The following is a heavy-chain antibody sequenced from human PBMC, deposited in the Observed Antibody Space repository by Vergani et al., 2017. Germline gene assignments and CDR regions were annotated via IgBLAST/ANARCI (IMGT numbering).Heavy chain of an antibody. Sequence: QVQLVQSESELKKPGASVKVSCKASGYMFTTYGISWVRQAPGQGLEWMGWINTNTGDPTYAQGFAGRFVFSLDTSVSTAHLQISSLKAEDTAIYYCAVRFRVLQDFDLWGRGTLVTVSS. D-gene: IGHD2-15*01. J-gene: IGHJ2*01. CDR2: INTNTGDP. CDR3: AVRFRVLQDFDL. V-gene: IGHV7-4-1*02. CDR1: GYMFTTYG.